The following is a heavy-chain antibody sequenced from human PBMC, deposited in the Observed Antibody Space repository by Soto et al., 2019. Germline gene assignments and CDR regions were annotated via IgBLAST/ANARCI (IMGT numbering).Heavy chain of an antibody. CDR1: GYTFTNYG. CDR3: ARDPYSGSSYSDY. V-gene: IGHV1-18*01. Sequence: ASVKVSCKASGYTFTNYGVSCVRQAPGQGLEWMGWINTYNGNTNYEEKFQGRVTVTTDTPTTTAYMELRSLRAEDTAVYYCARDPYSGSSYSDYWGQGTLVTVSS. CDR2: INTYNGNT. D-gene: IGHD1-26*01. J-gene: IGHJ4*02.